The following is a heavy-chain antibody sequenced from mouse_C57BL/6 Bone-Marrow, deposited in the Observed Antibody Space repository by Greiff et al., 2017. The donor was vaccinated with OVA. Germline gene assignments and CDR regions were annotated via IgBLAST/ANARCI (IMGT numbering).Heavy chain of an antibody. D-gene: IGHD3-2*02. V-gene: IGHV1-50*01. CDR2: IDPSASYP. Sequence: QVQLQQPGAELVKPGASVKLSCKASGYTFTSYWMQWVKQRPGQGLEWIGEIDPSASYPTYNQKFKGKATLTVDTSSSTAYMQLSSLTSGDTAVYYCAREGYSHAYWGQGTLVTVSA. CDR3: AREGYSHAY. J-gene: IGHJ3*01. CDR1: GYTFTSYW.